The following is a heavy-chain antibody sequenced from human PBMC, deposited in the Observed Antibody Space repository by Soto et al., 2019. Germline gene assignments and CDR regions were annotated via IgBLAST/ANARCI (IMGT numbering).Heavy chain of an antibody. CDR1: GGTFSSYA. V-gene: IGHV1-69*12. D-gene: IGHD2-15*01. J-gene: IGHJ6*02. CDR2: IIPIFGTA. Sequence: QVQLVQSGAEVKKPGSSVKVSCKASGGTFSSYAISWVRQAPGQGLEWMGGIIPIFGTANYAQKLQGRVTITADESTSTVYMELSSLRSEDTAVYYCARDSRYCSGGSCYFSDYYYGMDGWGQGTTVTVSS. CDR3: ARDSRYCSGGSCYFSDYYYGMDG.